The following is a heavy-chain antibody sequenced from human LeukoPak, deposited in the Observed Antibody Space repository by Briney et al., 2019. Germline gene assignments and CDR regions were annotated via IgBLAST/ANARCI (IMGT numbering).Heavy chain of an antibody. CDR2: ISGSGGST. CDR1: GFTFSSYA. J-gene: IGHJ4*02. V-gene: IGHV3-23*01. CDR3: AKDREVLLWFGESQYY. Sequence: GGSLRFSCAASGFTFSSYAMSWVRQAPGKGLEWVSAISGSGGSTYYADSVKGRFTISRDNSKNTLYLQMNSLRAEDTAVYYCAKDREVLLWFGESQYYWGQGTLVTVSS. D-gene: IGHD3-10*01.